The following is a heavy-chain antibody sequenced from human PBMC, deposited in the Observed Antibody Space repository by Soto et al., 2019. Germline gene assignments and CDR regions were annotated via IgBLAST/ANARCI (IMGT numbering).Heavy chain of an antibody. J-gene: IGHJ3*02. V-gene: IGHV3-21*01. CDR1: GVTFSSYS. CDR3: ARLPRSDHAFDI. Sequence: GGSLRLSCAASGVTFSSYSMNWVRQAPGKGLEWVSSISSSSSYIYYADSVKGRFTISRDNAKNSLYLQMNSLRADDTAVYYCARLPRSDHAFDIWGQGTMVTVSS. CDR2: ISSSSSYI.